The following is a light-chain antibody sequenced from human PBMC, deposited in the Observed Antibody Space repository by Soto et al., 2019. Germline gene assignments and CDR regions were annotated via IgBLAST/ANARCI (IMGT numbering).Light chain of an antibody. CDR2: DSS. V-gene: IGKV3D-20*02. CDR3: QQRSNWPSVT. Sequence: EIVLTQSPATLSLSPGERATLSCRASQILSSNFLAWYQQKPGQPPRLLIYDSSTRATGFPDRFSGSGSGTDFTLTISSLEPEDFAVYYCQQRSNWPSVTFGQGTRLEIK. J-gene: IGKJ5*01. CDR1: QILSSNF.